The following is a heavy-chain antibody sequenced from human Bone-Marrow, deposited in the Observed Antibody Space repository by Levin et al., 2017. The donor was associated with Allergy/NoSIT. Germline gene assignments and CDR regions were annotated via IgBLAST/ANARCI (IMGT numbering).Heavy chain of an antibody. CDR1: GFTFSSYA. CDR3: AKGRSDSSSWSKYYFDY. D-gene: IGHD6-13*01. CDR2: ILYDGSNK. J-gene: IGHJ4*02. Sequence: GGSLRLSCAASGFTFSSYAIHWVRQAPGKGLEWVAVILYDGSNKYYADSVKGRFTISRDNSKNMLYLQMNSLRAEDTAVYYCAKGRSDSSSWSKYYFDYWGQGTLVTVSS. V-gene: IGHV3-30*18.